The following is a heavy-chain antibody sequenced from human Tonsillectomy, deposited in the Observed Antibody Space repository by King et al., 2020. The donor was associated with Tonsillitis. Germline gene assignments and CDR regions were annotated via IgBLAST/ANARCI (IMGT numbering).Heavy chain of an antibody. V-gene: IGHV1-69*09. Sequence: QLVQSGAEVKKPGASVKVSCKASGGIFKNYAFSWVRQAPGQGLEWMGRIIPILDIVNYSQKFQGRVTITADKSTSTVYMELASLRSEDTAMFYCARDRVTGSTVDYYYYMDVWGKGTTVTVSS. CDR3: ARDRVTGSTVDYYYYMDV. D-gene: IGHD4-23*01. CDR1: GGIFKNYA. J-gene: IGHJ6*03. CDR2: IIPILDIV.